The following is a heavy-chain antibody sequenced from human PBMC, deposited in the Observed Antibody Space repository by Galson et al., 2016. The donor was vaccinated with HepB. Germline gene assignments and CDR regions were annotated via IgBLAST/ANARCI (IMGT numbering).Heavy chain of an antibody. Sequence: SLRLSCAASGFTFDDYAMHWVRQAPGTGLEWVSGIRWNSGGRDYAASVKGRFTISRDKAKNSLYLHMNSLRVEDTAMYFCAKDTNKGWGSDDYGGQGTLVTVSS. V-gene: IGHV3-9*01. J-gene: IGHJ4*02. CDR2: IRWNSGGR. CDR3: AKDTNKGWGSDDY. D-gene: IGHD3-16*01. CDR1: GFTFDDYA.